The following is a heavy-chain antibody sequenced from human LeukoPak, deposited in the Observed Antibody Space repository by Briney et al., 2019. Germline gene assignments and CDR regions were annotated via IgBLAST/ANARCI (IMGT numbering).Heavy chain of an antibody. D-gene: IGHD1-1*01. V-gene: IGHV4-39*01. CDR1: GASISSYY. CDR3: ATWRTAKTGFDY. CDR2: IYYGGSP. J-gene: IGHJ4*02. Sequence: SETLSLTCTVSGASISSYYWGWIRQPPGKGLEWIGSIYYGGSPYYNPSLKSRVTISVDTSKNQFSLRLRSVTAADTAVYYCATWRTAKTGFDYWGQGTLVTVSS.